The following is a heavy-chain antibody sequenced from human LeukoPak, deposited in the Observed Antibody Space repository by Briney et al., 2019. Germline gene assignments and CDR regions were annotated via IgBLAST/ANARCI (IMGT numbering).Heavy chain of an antibody. CDR3: ARATEHYSSSYPFDY. D-gene: IGHD6-13*01. CDR2: ISAYNGNT. CDR1: GYTFTSYG. Sequence: ASVKVSCKASGYTFTSYGISWVRQAPGQGLEWMGWISAYNGNTNYAQKLQGRVTMTTDTSTSTAYMELRSLRSDDTAVYYCARATEHYSSSYPFDYWGRGTLVTVSS. J-gene: IGHJ4*02. V-gene: IGHV1-18*01.